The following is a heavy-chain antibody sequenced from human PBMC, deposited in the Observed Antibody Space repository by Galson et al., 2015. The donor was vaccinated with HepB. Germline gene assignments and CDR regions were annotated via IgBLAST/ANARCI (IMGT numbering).Heavy chain of an antibody. CDR2: INPSGGST. Sequence: SVKVSCKASGYTFTSSYMHWVRQAPGQGLEWMEIINPSGGSTSYAQKFQSRVTMTRDTSTSTVYMELSSLRSEDTAVYYCARAGYGMDVWGQGTTVTVSS. V-gene: IGHV1-46*03. D-gene: IGHD1-1*01. CDR1: GYTFTSSY. J-gene: IGHJ6*02. CDR3: ARAGYGMDV.